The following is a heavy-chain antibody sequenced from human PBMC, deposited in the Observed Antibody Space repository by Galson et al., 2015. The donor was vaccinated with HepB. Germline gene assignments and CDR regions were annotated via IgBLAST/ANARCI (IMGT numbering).Heavy chain of an antibody. CDR2: IYSGGST. Sequence: SLRLSCAASGFTVSSNYMSWVRQAPGKGLEWVSVIYSGGSTYYADSVKGRFTISRDNSKNTLYLQMNSLRAEDTAVYYCARDSRKRGYSGYDLFDYWGQGTLVTVSS. CDR1: GFTVSSNY. CDR3: ARDSRKRGYSGYDLFDY. V-gene: IGHV3-66*01. J-gene: IGHJ4*02. D-gene: IGHD5-12*01.